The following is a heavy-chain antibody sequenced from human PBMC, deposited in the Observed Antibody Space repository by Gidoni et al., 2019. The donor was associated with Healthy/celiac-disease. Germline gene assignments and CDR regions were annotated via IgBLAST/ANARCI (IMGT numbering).Heavy chain of an antibody. CDR2: IYYSGST. CDR1: GGSLSSYS. V-gene: IGHV4-59*01. J-gene: IGHJ1*01. Sequence: QVQLQESGPGLVKPSETLSLTCTVSGGSLSSYSWRWIRQPPGKGLEWIGYIYYSGSTNYNPSLKSRVTISVDTSKNQFSLKLSSVTAADTAVYYCARGPRYYDSSGYTYFQHWGQGTLVTVSS. CDR3: ARGPRYYDSSGYTYFQH. D-gene: IGHD3-22*01.